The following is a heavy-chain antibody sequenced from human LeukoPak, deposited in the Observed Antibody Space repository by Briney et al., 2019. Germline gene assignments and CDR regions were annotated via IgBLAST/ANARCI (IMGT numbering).Heavy chain of an antibody. CDR3: ARVHYYDSSGYSH. V-gene: IGHV3-21*01. Sequence: GGSLRLSCAASGFTFSSYSMNWVRQAPGKGLEWVSFISSSSSYIYYADSVKGRFTISRDNAKNSLYLQMNSLRAEDTAVYYCARVHYYDSSGYSHWGQGTLVTVSS. D-gene: IGHD3-22*01. CDR2: ISSSSSYI. J-gene: IGHJ4*02. CDR1: GFTFSSYS.